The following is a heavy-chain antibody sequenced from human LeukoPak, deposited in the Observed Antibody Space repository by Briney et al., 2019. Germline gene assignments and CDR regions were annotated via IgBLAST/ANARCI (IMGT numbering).Heavy chain of an antibody. CDR2: INPNSGGT. V-gene: IGHV1-2*02. CDR1: GYTFTGYY. Sequence: ASVQVSCKASGYTFTGYYMHWVRQAPGQGLEWMGWINPNSGGTNYAQKFQGRVTMNRDTSISTAYMELSRLRSDDTAVYYCARDEGSGFDYWGQGTLVTVSS. D-gene: IGHD6-19*01. CDR3: ARDEGSGFDY. J-gene: IGHJ4*02.